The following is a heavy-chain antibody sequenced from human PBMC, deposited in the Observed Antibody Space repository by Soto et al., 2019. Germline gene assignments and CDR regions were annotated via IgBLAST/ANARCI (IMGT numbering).Heavy chain of an antibody. CDR2: ISWSGGAI. V-gene: IGHV3-9*01. D-gene: IGHD2-15*01. CDR3: ANDIRSADYFDY. J-gene: IGHJ4*02. CDR1: GSTFDEYA. Sequence: PGGSLRLSCAASGSTFDEYAMHWVRQVPGKGLEWVSGISWSGGAIDYADSVKGRFTISRDNAKNSLYLQMNSLRTEDTALYYCANDIRSADYFDYWGRGTLVTVYS.